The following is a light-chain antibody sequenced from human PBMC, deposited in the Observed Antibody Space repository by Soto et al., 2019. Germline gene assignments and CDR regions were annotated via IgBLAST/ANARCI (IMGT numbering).Light chain of an antibody. J-gene: IGLJ3*02. V-gene: IGLV2-23*01. CDR1: SSDVGSYNF. CDR2: EGS. Sequence: QSALTQPASVSGSPGQSITISCTGTSSDVGSYNFVSWYQQHPGKAPKLMIYEGSKRPSGVSNRFSGSKSGNTASLTISGLQAEDEADYYCCSYAGSSWVFGGGTQLTVL. CDR3: CSYAGSSWV.